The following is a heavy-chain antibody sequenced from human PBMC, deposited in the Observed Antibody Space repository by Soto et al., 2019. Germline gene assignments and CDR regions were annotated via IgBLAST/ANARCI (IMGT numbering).Heavy chain of an antibody. CDR1: GYTLTELS. CDR2: FDPEDGET. CDR3: ASLSGDIVLMVYAL. D-gene: IGHD2-8*01. Sequence: VSVKVSCKVSGYTLTELSMHWVRQAPGKGLEWMGGFDPEDGETIYAQKFQGRVTMTEDTSTDTAYMELSSLRSEDTAVYYCASLSGDIVLMVYALWGQGTLVTVSS. V-gene: IGHV1-24*01. J-gene: IGHJ4*02.